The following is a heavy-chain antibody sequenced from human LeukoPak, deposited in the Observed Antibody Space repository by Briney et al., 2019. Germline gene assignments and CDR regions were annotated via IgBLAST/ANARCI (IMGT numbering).Heavy chain of an antibody. CDR3: ARKGSSSAGAFDI. CDR2: IIPILGIA. V-gene: IGHV1-69*04. D-gene: IGHD6-6*01. J-gene: IGHJ3*02. CDR1: GGTFSSYA. Sequence: SVKVSCKASGGTFSSYAVSWVRQAPGQGLEWMGRIIPILGIANYAQKFQGRVTITADESTSTAYMELSSLRSEDTAVYYCARKGSSSAGAFDIWGQGTMVTVSS.